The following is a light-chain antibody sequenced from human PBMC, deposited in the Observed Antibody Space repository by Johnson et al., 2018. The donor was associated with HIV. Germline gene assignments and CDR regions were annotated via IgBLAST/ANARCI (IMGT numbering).Light chain of an antibody. CDR3: GTWDSSLSAV. Sequence: QAVLTQPPSVSAAPGQTVTISCSGSSSNVGSSFVSWYQQLPGTAPKLLIYDNNKRPSGIPDRFSGSKSGTSATLGITGLQTGDEADYYCGTWDSSLSAVFGTGTKVTVL. CDR1: SSNVGSSF. V-gene: IGLV1-51*01. J-gene: IGLJ1*01. CDR2: DNN.